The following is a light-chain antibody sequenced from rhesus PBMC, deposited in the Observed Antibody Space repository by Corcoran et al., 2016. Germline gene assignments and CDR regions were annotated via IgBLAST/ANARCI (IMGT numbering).Light chain of an antibody. J-gene: IGKJ3*01. CDR3: QHGYGTPFT. CDR2: KAS. V-gene: IGKV1-74*01. Sequence: DIQMTQSPSSLSASVGDRVTITCRASENVNNYLNWSQQKPGKAPKLLIYKASTLQRGVPSRFSGSGSGTDYTVTISSLQPEDVATYYCQHGYGTPFTFGPGTKLDIK. CDR1: ENVNNY.